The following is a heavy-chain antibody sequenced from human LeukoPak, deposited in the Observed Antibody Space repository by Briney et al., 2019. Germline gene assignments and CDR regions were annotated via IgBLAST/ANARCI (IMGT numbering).Heavy chain of an antibody. CDR3: ARGQGQQPDLPDY. D-gene: IGHD6-13*01. CDR1: GYTLTSYD. Sequence: GASVKVSCKASGYTLTSYDINWVRQATGQGLEGMGWMSPNSGNTGYAQKFQGRVTMTRNTSISTAYMELSSRRSEDTAVYYCARGQGQQPDLPDYWGQGTLVTVSS. V-gene: IGHV1-8*01. J-gene: IGHJ4*02. CDR2: MSPNSGNT.